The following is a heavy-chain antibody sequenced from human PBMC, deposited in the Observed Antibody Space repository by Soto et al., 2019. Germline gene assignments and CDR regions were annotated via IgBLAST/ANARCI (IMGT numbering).Heavy chain of an antibody. D-gene: IGHD4-4*01. J-gene: IGHJ4*02. V-gene: IGHV4-31*03. CDR1: GGSISSGRFY. Sequence: PSETLSLTCTVSGGSISSGRFYWSWIRQHPGKGLEWIGYIYYSGSTYYNPSLKSRVTISGDTSKNQFFLKLSSVTAADTAVYYCARGDYSSPFDYWGQGTLVTVSS. CDR2: IYYSGST. CDR3: ARGDYSSPFDY.